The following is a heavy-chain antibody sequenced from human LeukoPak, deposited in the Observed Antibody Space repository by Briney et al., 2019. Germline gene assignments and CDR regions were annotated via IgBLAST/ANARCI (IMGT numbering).Heavy chain of an antibody. V-gene: IGHV3-23*01. J-gene: IGHJ4*02. CDR1: GLTFSSYA. CDR2: ISGSGGST. D-gene: IGHD2-15*01. CDR3: AKAVGSCPRY. Sequence: GGSLRLSFEASGLTFSSYAMAWVRKAQGKGREWVSAISGSGGSTYYADSVKGRFTISRDNSKNTLYLQMNSLRAEDTAVYYCAKAVGSCPRYWGQGTLVTVSS.